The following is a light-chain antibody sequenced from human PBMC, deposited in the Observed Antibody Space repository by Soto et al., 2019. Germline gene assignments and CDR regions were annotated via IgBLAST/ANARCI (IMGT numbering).Light chain of an antibody. CDR1: NSDVGGYNY. Sequence: QSALTQPASVSGSPGQSITISCSGTNSDVGGYNYVSWYQQHPGKAPKLMIYDVSYRPSGISNRFSGSKSDNTASLTISGLQAGDEADYYCSSYTTSSLYVFGTGTKVTVL. CDR2: DVS. V-gene: IGLV2-14*01. J-gene: IGLJ1*01. CDR3: SSYTTSSLYV.